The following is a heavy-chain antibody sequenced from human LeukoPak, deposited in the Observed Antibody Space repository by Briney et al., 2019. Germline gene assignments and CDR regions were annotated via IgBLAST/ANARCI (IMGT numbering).Heavy chain of an antibody. Sequence: SETLSLTCTVSGGSISSYYWSWIRQPPGKGLEWIGYIYCSGSTNYNPSLKSRVTISVDTSKNQFSLKLSSVTAADTAVYYCARAEYPKGLWFPENSGFDPWGQGTLVTVSS. CDR1: GGSISSYY. CDR2: IYCSGST. D-gene: IGHD2-21*01. V-gene: IGHV4-59*08. CDR3: ARAEYPKGLWFPENSGFDP. J-gene: IGHJ5*02.